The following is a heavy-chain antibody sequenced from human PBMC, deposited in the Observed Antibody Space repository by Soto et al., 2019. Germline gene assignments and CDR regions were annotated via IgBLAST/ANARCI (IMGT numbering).Heavy chain of an antibody. J-gene: IGHJ6*02. D-gene: IGHD3-16*01. V-gene: IGHV3-74*01. CDR1: GFTLSRYW. Sequence: EVQLVESGGGLVLPGGSLRLSCAASGFTLSRYWMHWARQAPGKGLVWVPGISSYGGDTHYGDSVKGRFTISRDNAKNTLYLQMNSLRADDTAVYYCASNYAYAEGYYWYGIDVWGQGTRVTVSS. CDR3: ASNYAYAEGYYWYGIDV. CDR2: ISSYGGDT.